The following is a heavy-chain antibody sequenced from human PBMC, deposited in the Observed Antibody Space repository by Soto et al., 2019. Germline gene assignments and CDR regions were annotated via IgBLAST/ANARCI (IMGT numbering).Heavy chain of an antibody. D-gene: IGHD2-15*01. V-gene: IGHV2-70*11. J-gene: IGHJ5*02. CDR2: IDWDDDK. CDR1: GFSLSTSGMC. CDR3: ARIIGGLDSGNWFDP. Sequence: SGPTLVNPTQTLTLTCTFSGFSLSTSGMCVSWIRQPPGKALEWLARIDWDDDKYYSTSLKTRLTISKDTSKNQVVLTMTNMDPVDTATYYCARIIGGLDSGNWFDPWGQGTLDTVSS.